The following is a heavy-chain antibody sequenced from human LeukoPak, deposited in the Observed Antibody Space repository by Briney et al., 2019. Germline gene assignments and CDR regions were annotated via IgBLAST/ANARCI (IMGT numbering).Heavy chain of an antibody. J-gene: IGHJ4*02. D-gene: IGHD3-16*01. CDR1: GFTFSSYA. Sequence: GGSLRLSCAASGFTFSSYAMHWVRQAPGKGLEWVAVISYDGSNKYYADSVKCRFTISRDNSKNTLYLQMNSLRTEDMAFYYCAAKKGGSSNFDYWGQGTLVTVSS. V-gene: IGHV3-30-3*01. CDR3: AAKKGGSSNFDY. CDR2: ISYDGSNK.